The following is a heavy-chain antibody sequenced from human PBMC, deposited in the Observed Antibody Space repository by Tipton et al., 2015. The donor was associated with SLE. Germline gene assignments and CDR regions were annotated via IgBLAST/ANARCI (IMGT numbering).Heavy chain of an antibody. Sequence: TLSLTCTVSGGSISSHYWSWIRQPPGKGLEWIGYIYHSGSTYYNPSLKSRVTISVDTSKNQFSLKLSSVTAADTAVYYCAQRGGYDFWSGYYHAFDIWGQGTMVTVSS. CDR3: AQRGGYDFWSGYYHAFDI. V-gene: IGHV4-59*04. D-gene: IGHD3-3*01. J-gene: IGHJ3*02. CDR1: GGSISSHY. CDR2: IYHSGST.